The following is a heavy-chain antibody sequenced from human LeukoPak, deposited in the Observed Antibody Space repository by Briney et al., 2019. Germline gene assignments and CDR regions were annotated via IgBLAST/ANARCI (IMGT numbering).Heavy chain of an antibody. CDR2: IYTSGSP. CDR3: AREYRIQLRYGGFDP. V-gene: IGHV4-4*07. Sequence: SETLSLTCTVSGGSISSYYWSWIRQPAGKGLEWIGRIYTSGSPNYNPSLKSRVTISVDKSKNQFSLKLSSVTAADTAVYYCAREYRIQLRYGGFDPWGQGTLVTVSS. J-gene: IGHJ5*02. CDR1: GGSISSYY. D-gene: IGHD5-18*01.